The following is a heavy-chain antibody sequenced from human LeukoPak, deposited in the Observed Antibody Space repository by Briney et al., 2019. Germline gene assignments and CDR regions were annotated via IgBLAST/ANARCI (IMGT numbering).Heavy chain of an antibody. V-gene: IGHV3-69-1*01. CDR2: ISGSGGST. Sequence: GGSLRLSCAASGFTFSDHDMDWVRQAPGKGLEWVSAISGSGGSTYYADSVKGRFTISRDNAKNSLYLQMNSLRAEDTAVYYCARLSMGLRLGELSSHFDYWGQGTLVTVSS. J-gene: IGHJ4*02. CDR3: ARLSMGLRLGELSSHFDY. D-gene: IGHD3-16*02. CDR1: GFTFSDHD.